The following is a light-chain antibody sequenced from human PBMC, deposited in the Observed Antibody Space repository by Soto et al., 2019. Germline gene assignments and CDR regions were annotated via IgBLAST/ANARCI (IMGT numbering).Light chain of an antibody. Sequence: DIQMTQSPSTLSGSVGDRVTITCRASQIISSWLAWYQQKPGKAPKLLIYDASSLESGVPSRFSGSGSGTEFTLTITSLQPDDVATYYCQQYSTYSRTFGRGTKVDIK. V-gene: IGKV1-5*01. CDR1: QIISSW. CDR3: QQYSTYSRT. J-gene: IGKJ1*01. CDR2: DAS.